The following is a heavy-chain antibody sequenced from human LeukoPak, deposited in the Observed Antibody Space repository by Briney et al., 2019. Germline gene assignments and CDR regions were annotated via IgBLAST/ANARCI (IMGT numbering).Heavy chain of an antibody. D-gene: IGHD1-7*01. J-gene: IGHJ5*02. CDR3: AREGITGTTVRFDL. Sequence: GSSVKVSCKASGGTFISYAISWVRQAPGQGLEWRGGIIPIFGTANYAQKFQGRVTITTDESTSTAYMELSSLRSEDTAVYYCAREGITGTTVRFDLWGQGTLVTVSS. CDR2: IIPIFGTA. V-gene: IGHV1-69*05. CDR1: GGTFISYA.